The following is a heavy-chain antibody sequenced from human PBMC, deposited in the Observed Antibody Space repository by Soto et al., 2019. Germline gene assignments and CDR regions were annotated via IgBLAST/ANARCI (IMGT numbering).Heavy chain of an antibody. D-gene: IGHD4-17*01. Sequence: QVQLEQSGPEVKRPGTSVKVSCKASGGAFGRYSVSWVRQAPGQGLEWIGGVIPVFNTSNYSLKFQGRVAIFADLSASSVLMELRSLRSEDTALYYCARGDEMTAVTIFEYWGQGTLVTVSS. V-gene: IGHV1-69*01. CDR2: VIPVFNTS. CDR1: GGAFGRYS. CDR3: ARGDEMTAVTIFEY. J-gene: IGHJ4*02.